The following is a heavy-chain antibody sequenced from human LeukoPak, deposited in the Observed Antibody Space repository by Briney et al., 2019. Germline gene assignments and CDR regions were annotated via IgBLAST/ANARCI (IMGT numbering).Heavy chain of an antibody. CDR2: ISANNGDT. CDR3: ARERGYGDYVFYY. V-gene: IGHV1-18*01. D-gene: IGHD4-17*01. Sequence: GASVKVSCKASGYTFTNYGINWVRQAPGQGLEWMGWISANNGDTNFAQKFQDGVTMTTDTFTSTAYMELRSLRSDDTAVYYCARERGYGDYVFYYWGQGTLVTVSS. CDR1: GYTFTNYG. J-gene: IGHJ4*02.